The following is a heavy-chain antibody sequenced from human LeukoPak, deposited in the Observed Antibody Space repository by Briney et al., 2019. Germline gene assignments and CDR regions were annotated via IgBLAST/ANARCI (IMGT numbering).Heavy chain of an antibody. CDR1: GFNFSSYS. D-gene: IGHD3-10*01. Sequence: PGGSLRLSCAGSGFNFSSYSMSWVRQAPWKGLEFVSSISSSSSFIYYADSVKGRFTISRDNAKNSLYLQMNSLRAEDTALYYCVKDKGYIGEDAFDIWGQGTMVTVSS. CDR3: VKDKGYIGEDAFDI. V-gene: IGHV3-21*04. CDR2: ISSSSSFI. J-gene: IGHJ3*02.